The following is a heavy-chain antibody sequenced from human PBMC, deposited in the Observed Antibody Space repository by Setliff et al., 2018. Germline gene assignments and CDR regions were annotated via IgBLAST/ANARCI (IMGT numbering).Heavy chain of an antibody. CDR2: TIPFFGTT. CDR3: ARGEHIVSGDFYHYIDV. Sequence: KVSCKASGYTFTTYAISWVRQAPGQGLGWMGGTIPFFGTTNYAQKFQGRVTITTDESTSTAYMELSSLRSDDTAVYYCARGEHIVSGDFYHYIDVWGKGTTVTVSS. J-gene: IGHJ6*03. V-gene: IGHV1-69*05. CDR1: GYTFTTYA. D-gene: IGHD2-15*01.